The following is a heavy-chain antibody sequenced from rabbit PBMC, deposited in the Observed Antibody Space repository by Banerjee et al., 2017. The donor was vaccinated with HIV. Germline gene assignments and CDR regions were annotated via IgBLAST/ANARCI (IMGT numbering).Heavy chain of an antibody. J-gene: IGHJ4*01. Sequence: QEQLEESGGGLVQPEGSLTLTCTTSVFSFSNSYWICWVRQAPGKGLEWIACIYAGSSGSTYYASWAKGRFTISRSTSLNTVDLKMTSLTAADTATYFCARDAGSTYYTYYFDLWGPGTLVTVS. V-gene: IGHV1S45*01. CDR3: ARDAGSTYYTYYFDL. CDR1: VFSFSNSYW. CDR2: IYAGSSGST. D-gene: IGHD8-1*01.